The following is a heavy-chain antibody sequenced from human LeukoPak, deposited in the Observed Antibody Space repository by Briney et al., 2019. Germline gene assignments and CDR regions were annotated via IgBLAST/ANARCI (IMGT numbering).Heavy chain of an antibody. CDR3: ARDEYYYDSSGYKLLDY. J-gene: IGHJ4*02. CDR2: ISSSSSFI. D-gene: IGHD3-22*01. V-gene: IGHV3-21*01. CDR1: GFTFSSYS. Sequence: GGSLRLSCAASGFTFSSYSMNWVRQAPGKGLEWVSSISSSSSFIYYADSVKGRITISRDNAKNSLYLQMNSLRAEDTAVYYCARDEYYYDSSGYKLLDYWGQGTLVTVSS.